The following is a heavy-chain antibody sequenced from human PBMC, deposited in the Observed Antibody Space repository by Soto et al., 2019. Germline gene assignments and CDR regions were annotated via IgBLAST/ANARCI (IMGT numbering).Heavy chain of an antibody. J-gene: IGHJ4*02. CDR3: ARSYYDYVWGSYRSAHFDY. D-gene: IGHD3-16*02. V-gene: IGHV1-3*01. Sequence: ASVRVSCKASGYTFTSYAMHWVRQAPGQRLEWMGWINAGNGNTKYSQKFQGRVTITRDTSASTAYMELSSLRSEDTAVYYCARSYYDYVWGSYRSAHFDYWGQGTLVTVS. CDR2: INAGNGNT. CDR1: GYTFTSYA.